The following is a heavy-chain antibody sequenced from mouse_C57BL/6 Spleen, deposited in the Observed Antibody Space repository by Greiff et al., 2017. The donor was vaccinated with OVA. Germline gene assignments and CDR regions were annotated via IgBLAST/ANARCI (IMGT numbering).Heavy chain of an antibody. J-gene: IGHJ4*01. D-gene: IGHD1-1*01. CDR2: IYPGDGDT. CDR3: ARDHYGTPYYYAMDY. V-gene: IGHV1-80*01. CDR1: GYAFSSYW. Sequence: VQLQQSGAELVKPGASVKISCKASGYAFSSYWMNWVKQRPGKGLEWIGQIYPGDGDTNYNGKFKGKATLTADKSSSTAYMQLSSLTSEDSAVYFCARDHYGTPYYYAMDYWGQGTSVTVSS.